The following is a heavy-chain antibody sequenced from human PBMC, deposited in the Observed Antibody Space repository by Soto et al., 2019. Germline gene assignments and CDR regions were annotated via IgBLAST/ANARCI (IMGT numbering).Heavy chain of an antibody. J-gene: IGHJ6*02. Sequence: EASVKVSCKASGYTFTGYYMHWVRQAPGQRLEWKGWINPNSGGTNYAQKFQGRVTMTRDTSISTAYMELSRLRSDDTAVYYCARDPFGERYYYYGMDVWGQGTTVTVSS. CDR2: INPNSGGT. CDR1: GYTFTGYY. D-gene: IGHD3-16*01. V-gene: IGHV1-2*02. CDR3: ARDPFGERYYYYGMDV.